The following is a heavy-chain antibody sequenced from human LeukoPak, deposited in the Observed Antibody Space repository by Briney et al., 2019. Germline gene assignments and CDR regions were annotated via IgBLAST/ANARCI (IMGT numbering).Heavy chain of an antibody. J-gene: IGHJ3*02. CDR2: IYYSGST. D-gene: IGHD2-15*01. CDR3: ARGVGEAWDI. V-gene: IGHV4-59*01. CDR1: GGSISSYY. Sequence: SETLSLTCTVSGGSISSYYWSWIRQPPGKGLEWIGYIYYSGSTNYNPSLKSRVTISVDTSKNRFSLKLSSVTAADTAVYYCARGVGEAWDIWGQGTMVTVSS.